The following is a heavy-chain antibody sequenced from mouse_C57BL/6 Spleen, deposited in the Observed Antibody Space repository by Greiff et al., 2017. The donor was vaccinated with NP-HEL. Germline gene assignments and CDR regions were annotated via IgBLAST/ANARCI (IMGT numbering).Heavy chain of an antibody. CDR2: IDPSDSYT. CDR3: ARVYGSLYAMDY. V-gene: IGHV1-69*01. Sequence: QVQLQQPGAELVMPGASVKLSCKASGYTFTSYWMHWVKQRPGQGLEWIGEIDPSDSYTNYNKKFKGKSTLTVDKSSSTAYMQLSSLTSEDSAVYYCARVYGSLYAMDYWGQGTSVTVSS. CDR1: GYTFTSYW. D-gene: IGHD1-1*01. J-gene: IGHJ4*01.